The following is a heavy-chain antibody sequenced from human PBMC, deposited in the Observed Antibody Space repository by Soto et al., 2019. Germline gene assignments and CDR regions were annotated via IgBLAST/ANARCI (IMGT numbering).Heavy chain of an antibody. CDR1: GFTFSSYG. CDR3: AKTTSYDFWTFDY. J-gene: IGHJ4*02. V-gene: IGHV3-30*02. Sequence: GGSLRLSCAASGFTFSSYGMHWVRQAPGKGLEWVAVIWYDGSNKYYADSVKGRFTISRDNSKNTLYLQMNSLRAEDTAVYYCAKTTSYDFWTFDYWGQGILVTVSS. CDR2: IWYDGSNK. D-gene: IGHD3-3*01.